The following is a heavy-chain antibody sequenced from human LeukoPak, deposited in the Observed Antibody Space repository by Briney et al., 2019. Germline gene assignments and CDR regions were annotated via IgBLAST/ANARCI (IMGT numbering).Heavy chain of an antibody. J-gene: IGHJ4*02. V-gene: IGHV4-4*02. CDR3: ARKTTLGYFDY. CDR2: IDHSGST. Sequence: SETLSLTCAVSGGSIINSNWWSWVRQPPGKGLEWIGEIDHSGSTSYNPSLKSRVTMSVDRSQNQFSLRLSTVTAADTAVYYCARKTTLGYFDYWGQGTLVTVSS. CDR1: GGSIINSNW. D-gene: IGHD4-11*01.